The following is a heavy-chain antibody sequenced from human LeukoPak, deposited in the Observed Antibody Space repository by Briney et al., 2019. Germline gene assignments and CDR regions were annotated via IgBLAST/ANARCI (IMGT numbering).Heavy chain of an antibody. CDR2: IYYSGTA. Sequence: SETLSLTCTVSGGTISSSSYYWGWIRQPPGKGLEWIGSIYYSGTAYYNPSLKSRVTISVDTSKSQFSLRLTSVTAADTAVYYCARHVRFLEWLSSYYFDYWGQGTLVTVSS. D-gene: IGHD3-3*01. J-gene: IGHJ4*02. CDR3: ARHVRFLEWLSSYYFDY. V-gene: IGHV4-39*01. CDR1: GGTISSSSYY.